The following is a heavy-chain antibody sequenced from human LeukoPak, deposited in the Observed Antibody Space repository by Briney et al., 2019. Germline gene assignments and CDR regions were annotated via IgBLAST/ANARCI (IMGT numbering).Heavy chain of an antibody. CDR3: ARDRVDPIRGLWYYYYMDV. CDR1: GFTFSRTW. J-gene: IGHJ6*03. CDR2: INSDGSST. Sequence: GGSLRLSCAASGFTFSRTWMHWVRQAPGKGLVWVSRINSDGSSTSYADSVKGRFTISRDNAKNTLYLQMNSLRAEDTAVYYCARDRVDPIRGLWYYYYMDVWGKGTTVTISS. V-gene: IGHV3-74*01. D-gene: IGHD2-21*01.